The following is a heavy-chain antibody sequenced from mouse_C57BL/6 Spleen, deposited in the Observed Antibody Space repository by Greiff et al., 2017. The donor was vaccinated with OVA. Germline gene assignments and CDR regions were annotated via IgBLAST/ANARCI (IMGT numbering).Heavy chain of an antibody. Sequence: EVKLMESGEGLVKPGGSLKLSCAASGFTFSSYAMSWVRQTPEQGLEWVAYISSGGGYIYYADTVKGRFTISRDNARNTLYLQMSSLKSEDTAMYYCTRESIEGFFDYWGQGTTLTVSS. CDR3: TRESIEGFFDY. CDR1: GFTFSSYA. D-gene: IGHD2-3*01. CDR2: ISSGGGYI. V-gene: IGHV5-9-1*02. J-gene: IGHJ2*01.